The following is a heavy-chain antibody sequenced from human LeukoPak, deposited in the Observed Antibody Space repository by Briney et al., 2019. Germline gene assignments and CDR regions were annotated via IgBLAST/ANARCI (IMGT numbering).Heavy chain of an antibody. J-gene: IGHJ3*02. V-gene: IGHV3-74*01. CDR3: ARVLFGRGRVVAATRISFGNAFDI. D-gene: IGHD2-15*01. CDR1: GFTFSSYW. CDR2: INSDGSST. Sequence: GGSLRLSCAASGFTFSSYWMHWVRQAPGKGLVWVSRINSDGSSTSYADSVKGRFTISRDNAKNTLYLQMNSLRAEDTAVYYCARVLFGRGRVVAATRISFGNAFDIWGQGTMLTVSS.